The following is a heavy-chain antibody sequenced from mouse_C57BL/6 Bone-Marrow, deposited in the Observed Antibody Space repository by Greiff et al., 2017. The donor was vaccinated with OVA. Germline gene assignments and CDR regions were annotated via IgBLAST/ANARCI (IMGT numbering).Heavy chain of an antibody. CDR2: IDPNSGGT. Sequence: QVQLQQPGAELVKPGASVELSCKASGYTFTSYWMHWVKQRPGRGLGWIGRIDPNSGGTKYNEKFKSKATLTVDKPSSTAYMQLSSLTSEDSAVYYCAREGYYGTKYYFDYWGQGTTLTVSS. V-gene: IGHV1-72*01. D-gene: IGHD1-1*01. CDR1: GYTFTSYW. J-gene: IGHJ2*01. CDR3: AREGYYGTKYYFDY.